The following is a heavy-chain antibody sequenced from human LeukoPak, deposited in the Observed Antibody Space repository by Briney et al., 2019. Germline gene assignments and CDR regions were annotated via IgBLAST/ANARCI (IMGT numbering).Heavy chain of an antibody. Sequence: GASVKVSCKASGYTFASYGISWVRQARGQGLEWMGWISAYNGNTNYAQKLQGRVTMTTDTSTSTAYMELRSLRSDDTAVYYCARVGTGDIVVVPALDYWGQGTLVTVSS. CDR1: GYTFASYG. J-gene: IGHJ4*02. CDR2: ISAYNGNT. V-gene: IGHV1-18*04. D-gene: IGHD2-2*01. CDR3: ARVGTGDIVVVPALDY.